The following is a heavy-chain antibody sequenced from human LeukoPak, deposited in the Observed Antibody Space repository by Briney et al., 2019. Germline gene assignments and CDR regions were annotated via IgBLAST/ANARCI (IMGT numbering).Heavy chain of an antibody. Sequence: SETLSLTCTVSGGSISSSSYYWGWIRQPPGKGLEWIGSIYYRGSTYYNPSLKSRVTISVDTSKNQFSLKLSSVTAADTAVYYCARHEILSNWFDPWGQGTLVTVSP. CDR3: ARHEILSNWFDP. CDR1: GGSISSSSYY. D-gene: IGHD2-15*01. J-gene: IGHJ5*02. CDR2: IYYRGST. V-gene: IGHV4-39*01.